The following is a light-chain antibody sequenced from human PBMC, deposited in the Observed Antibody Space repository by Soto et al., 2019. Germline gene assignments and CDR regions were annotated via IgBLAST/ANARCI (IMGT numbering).Light chain of an antibody. J-gene: IGKJ4*01. CDR2: WAS. CDR3: QQYYDPPLT. Sequence: DIVMTQSPDSLTVSLGERATVNCKSSQSILYSSNNKNYLAWYQQKIGQPPKLLISWASTRESGVPDRFSGSGSGTDFTLTISSLQAEDVAVYYCQQYYDPPLTFGGGIKVEI. V-gene: IGKV4-1*01. CDR1: QSILYSSNNKNY.